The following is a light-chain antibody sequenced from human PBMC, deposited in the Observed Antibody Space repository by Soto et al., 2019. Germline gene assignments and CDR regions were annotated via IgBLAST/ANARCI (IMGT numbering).Light chain of an antibody. CDR1: QSLLHSNGYNY. J-gene: IGKJ3*01. Sequence: DIVMTQSPLSLPVTPGEPASISCRYSQSLLHSNGYNYLDWYLQKPGQSPQLLIYLGSNRASGVPDRFSGSASGTDFTLNISRVEAEDVGVYYCMQALKTVTFGPGTKVDIK. CDR3: MQALKTVT. V-gene: IGKV2-28*01. CDR2: LGS.